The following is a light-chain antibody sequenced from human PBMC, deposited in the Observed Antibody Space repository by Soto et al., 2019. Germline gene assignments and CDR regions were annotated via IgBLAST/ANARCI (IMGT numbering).Light chain of an antibody. CDR3: QQYQNLWT. CDR1: QTIYSN. V-gene: IGKV3-15*01. CDR2: RAS. Sequence: IMMTQSPATLSVSLGERATLSCRAGQTIYSNVAWYQQRPGQAPRLLIYRASTRATGVPARFSGSVSGTEFTLTISSLQSEDFAIYYCQQYQNLWTFGQGTKVEIK. J-gene: IGKJ1*01.